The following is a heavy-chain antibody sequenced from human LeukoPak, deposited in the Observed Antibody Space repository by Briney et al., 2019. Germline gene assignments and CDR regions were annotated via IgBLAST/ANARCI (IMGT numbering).Heavy chain of an antibody. CDR2: INLPDSDT. J-gene: IGHJ4*02. Sequence: GESLKISCKGSGYSFTSYWIAWVRQMLGKGLEWMGFINLPDSDTRYSPSFQGQVTISADKSISTVYLQWSSLKASDTAMYYCARHRRDDYNRKLDYWGQGTLVTVSS. D-gene: IGHD5-24*01. CDR1: GYSFTSYW. CDR3: ARHRRDDYNRKLDY. V-gene: IGHV5-51*01.